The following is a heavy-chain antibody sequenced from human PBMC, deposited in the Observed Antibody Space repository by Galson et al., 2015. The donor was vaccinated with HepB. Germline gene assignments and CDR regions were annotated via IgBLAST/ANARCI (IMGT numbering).Heavy chain of an antibody. D-gene: IGHD2-15*01. Sequence: EPLSLTCAVYGGSFSGYYWSWIRQPPGKGLEWIGEINHSGSTNYNPSLKSRVTISVDTSKNQFSLKLSSVTAADTAVYYCARCHDVGNWFDPWGQGTLVTVSS. CDR1: GGSFSGYY. J-gene: IGHJ5*02. CDR3: ARCHDVGNWFDP. CDR2: INHSGST. V-gene: IGHV4-34*01.